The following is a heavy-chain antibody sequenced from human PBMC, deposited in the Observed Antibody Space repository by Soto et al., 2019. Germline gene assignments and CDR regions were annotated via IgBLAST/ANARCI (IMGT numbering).Heavy chain of an antibody. CDR3: ASRFYYDSSGYPDAFDI. V-gene: IGHV1-46*01. CDR2: INPSGGST. Sequence: GASVKVSCKASGYTFTSYYMHWVRQAPGQGLEWMGIINPSGGSTSYAQKFQGRVTMTRDTSTSTVYMELSSLRSEDTAVYYCASRFYYDSSGYPDAFDIWGQGTMVTVS. D-gene: IGHD3-22*01. CDR1: GYTFTSYY. J-gene: IGHJ3*02.